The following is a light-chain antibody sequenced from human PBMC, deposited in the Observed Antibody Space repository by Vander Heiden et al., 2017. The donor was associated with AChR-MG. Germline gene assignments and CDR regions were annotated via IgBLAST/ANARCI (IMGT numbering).Light chain of an antibody. CDR2: WAS. Sequence: DIVMTQSPDSLAVSLGERATINCKSSQSVLSSSNSLSYLAWYQQKVGQPPKLLIYWASTRASGVPDRFSGSGSGTDFTLTISRLQADDVAVYYCQQYDTSPLTFGGGTKVEIK. V-gene: IGKV4-1*01. J-gene: IGKJ4*01. CDR3: QQYDTSPLT. CDR1: QSVLSSSNSLSY.